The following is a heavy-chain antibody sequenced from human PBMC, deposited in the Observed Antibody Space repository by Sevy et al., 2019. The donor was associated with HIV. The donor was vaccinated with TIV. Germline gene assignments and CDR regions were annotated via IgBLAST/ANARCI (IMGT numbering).Heavy chain of an antibody. Sequence: GGSLRLSCAASGFSISNYWMHWVRQAPGKGLEWAANIKQDESEKYYVASVKGRFTISRDNAKNSLYLQMNSLRPEDTAVYYCARGNSGSFDYWGQGTLVTVSS. V-gene: IGHV3-7*04. CDR3: ARGNSGSFDY. CDR2: IKQDESEK. J-gene: IGHJ4*02. D-gene: IGHD3-22*01. CDR1: GFSISNYW.